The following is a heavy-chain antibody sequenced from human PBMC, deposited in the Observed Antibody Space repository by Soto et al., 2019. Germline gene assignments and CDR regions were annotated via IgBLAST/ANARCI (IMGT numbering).Heavy chain of an antibody. V-gene: IGHV3-33*01. J-gene: IGHJ3*02. CDR1: GFTFSSYG. D-gene: IGHD2-2*02. CDR2: IWYDGSNK. CDR3: ARGAYTAREAFDI. Sequence: GGSLRLSCAASGFTFSSYGMHWVRQAPGKGLEWVAVIWYDGSNKYYADSVKGRFTISRDNSKNTLYLQMNSLRAEDTAVYYCARGAYTAREAFDIWGQGTMVTVSS.